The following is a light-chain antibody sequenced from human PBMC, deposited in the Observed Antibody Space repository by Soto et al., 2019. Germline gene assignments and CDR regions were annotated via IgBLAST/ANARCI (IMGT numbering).Light chain of an antibody. CDR2: KAS. V-gene: IGKV1-5*03. Sequence: DVQMTQSPSTLSASVGDRVTITCRASQSISSWLAWYQQKAGKAPTPLIYKASTLETGVPSRFSCSGSGPEFTLTISSLQPDDCVSYYSQQYNSNSYTFGQGTKLEIK. CDR1: QSISSW. J-gene: IGKJ2*01. CDR3: QQYNSNSYT.